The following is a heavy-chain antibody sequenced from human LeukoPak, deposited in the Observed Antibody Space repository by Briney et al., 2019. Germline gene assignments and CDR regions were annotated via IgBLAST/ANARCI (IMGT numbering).Heavy chain of an antibody. CDR1: GFTFSSHA. V-gene: IGHV3-23*01. D-gene: IGHD5-12*01. CDR3: AKKWRQPVPPYLDY. Sequence: PAGSLRLSCAASGFTFSSHAMSWVRQAPGKGLEWVSTISGSGGTTYYADSVKGRFTISRDNSKNTLYLQMNSLRADDTAVCYCAKKWRQPVPPYLDYWGQGTRVTVSS. J-gene: IGHJ4*02. CDR2: ISGSGGTT.